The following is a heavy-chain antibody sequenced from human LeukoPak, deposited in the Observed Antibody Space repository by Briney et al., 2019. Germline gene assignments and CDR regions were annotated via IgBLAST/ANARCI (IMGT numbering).Heavy chain of an antibody. CDR2: INPNSGGT. V-gene: IGHV1-2*02. CDR1: GYTFTGHY. CDR3: AYIGSTAMVNQRHG. J-gene: IGHJ4*02. Sequence: GASVKVSCKASGYTFTGHYMHWVRQAPGQGLEWMGWINPNSGGTNYAQKFQGRVTMTRDTSISTAYMELSRLRSDDTAVYYCAYIGSTAMVNQRHGWGQGTLVTVSS. D-gene: IGHD5-18*01.